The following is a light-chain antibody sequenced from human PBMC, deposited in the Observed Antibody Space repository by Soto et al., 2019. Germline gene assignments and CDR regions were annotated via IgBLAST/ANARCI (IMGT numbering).Light chain of an antibody. V-gene: IGKV1D-12*01. CDR3: QETNSFPLT. CDR1: QHISRY. CDR2: ATS. J-gene: IGKJ4*01. Sequence: DLQMTQSPSSVSASVGDRVTITCRASQHISRYLAWYQQKPGKVPEVLIYATSTLQSGVPSRFSGSGSGTDFTLTISRLQPEDFATYYCQETNSFPLTFGGGTKVEI.